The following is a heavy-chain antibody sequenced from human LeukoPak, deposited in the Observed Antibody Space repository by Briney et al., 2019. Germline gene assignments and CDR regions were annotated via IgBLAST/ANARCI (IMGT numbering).Heavy chain of an antibody. J-gene: IGHJ2*01. Sequence: PSKTLSLTCTVSGGSISSYYWSWIRQPPGKGLEWIGYTYYSGSTNYNPSLKSRVTISVDTSKNQFSLKLSSVTAADTAVYYCARDTVGYDILTGYQMTWYFDLWGRGTLVTVSS. CDR2: TYYSGST. CDR3: ARDTVGYDILTGYQMTWYFDL. CDR1: GGSISSYY. V-gene: IGHV4-59*01. D-gene: IGHD3-9*01.